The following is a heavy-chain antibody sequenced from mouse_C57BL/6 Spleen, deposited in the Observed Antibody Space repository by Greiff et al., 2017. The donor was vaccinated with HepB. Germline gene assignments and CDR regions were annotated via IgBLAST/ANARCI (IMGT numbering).Heavy chain of an antibody. V-gene: IGHV1-80*01. CDR1: GYAFSSYW. Sequence: QVQLKQSGAELVKPGASVKISCKASGYAFSSYWMNWVKQRPGKGLEWIGQIYPGDGDTNYNGKFKGKATLTADKSSSTAYMQLSSLTSEDSAVYFCAREEDGYYLDYWGQGTTLTVSS. D-gene: IGHD2-3*01. CDR2: IYPGDGDT. CDR3: AREEDGYYLDY. J-gene: IGHJ2*01.